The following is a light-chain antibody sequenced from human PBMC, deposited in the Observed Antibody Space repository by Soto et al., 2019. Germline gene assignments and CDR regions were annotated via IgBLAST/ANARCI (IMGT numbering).Light chain of an antibody. CDR2: IAS. J-gene: IGKJ1*01. CDR3: QHYGNSLWT. CDR1: QSISSTS. V-gene: IGKV3-20*01. Sequence: EIVLTQSPGTLSLSPGERATLSCRASQSISSTSLAWYQQRPGQAPRPLIYIASSRATGIPDRFSGSGSGTDFTLTISRLEPEDFAVYYCQHYGNSLWTFGQGTKVDI.